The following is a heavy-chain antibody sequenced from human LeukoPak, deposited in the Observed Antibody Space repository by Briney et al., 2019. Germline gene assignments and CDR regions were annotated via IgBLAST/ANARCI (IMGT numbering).Heavy chain of an antibody. J-gene: IGHJ6*03. Sequence: SETLSLTCTVSGGSISSYYWSWIRQPPGKGLDWIGYIYYSGSTNYNPSLKSRVTISVDTSKNQFSLKLSSVTAADTAVYYCARVGYYDSSGYFDYYYYYMDVWGKGTTVTISS. D-gene: IGHD3-22*01. CDR3: ARVGYYDSSGYFDYYYYYMDV. CDR2: IYYSGST. V-gene: IGHV4-59*01. CDR1: GGSISSYY.